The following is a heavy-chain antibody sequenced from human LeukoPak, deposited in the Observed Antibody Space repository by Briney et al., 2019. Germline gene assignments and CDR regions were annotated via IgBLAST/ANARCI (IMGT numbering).Heavy chain of an antibody. CDR1: GYTFAAYY. CDR3: ASVYSSGWYFEY. D-gene: IGHD6-19*01. CDR2: INPNSGGT. V-gene: IGHV1-2*02. J-gene: IGHJ4*02. Sequence: ASVKVSCKAPGYTFAAYYMHWVRQAPGQGLEWMGWINPNSGGTNSAQKFQGRVTMTRDTSISTAYMELSRLKSDDTAVYYCASVYSSGWYFEYWGQGTLLTVSS.